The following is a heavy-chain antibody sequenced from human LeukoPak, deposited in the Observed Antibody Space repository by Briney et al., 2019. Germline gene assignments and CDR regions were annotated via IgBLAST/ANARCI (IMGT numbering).Heavy chain of an antibody. CDR1: GGSIRSSYYY. CDR3: ARRTAAGRGD. D-gene: IGHD6-13*01. V-gene: IGHV4-39*01. Sequence: SETLSLTCTVSGGSIRSSYYYWGWIRQPPGKGLEWIGSIYDSGSTYYNPSLKSRVTISVDTSKNQFSLKLNSVTAADTAVYYCARRTAAGRGDWGQGTLVAVSS. CDR2: IYDSGST. J-gene: IGHJ4*02.